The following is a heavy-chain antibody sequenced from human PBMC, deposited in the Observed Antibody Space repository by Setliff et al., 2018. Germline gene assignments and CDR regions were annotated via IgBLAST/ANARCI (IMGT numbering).Heavy chain of an antibody. D-gene: IGHD4-17*01. J-gene: IGHJ4*02. CDR2: ISSSGSLI. CDR3: ANWPGTPTMTTFFGPLDY. V-gene: IGHV3-11*01. Sequence: GGSLRLSCATSGFTFSDYYMSWIRQTPGKGLEWVAYISSSGSLIYYPDSVKGRFTISRDNAKKSVDLQMNSLRAEDTAVYYCANWPGTPTMTTFFGPLDYWGQGTLVTVSS. CDR1: GFTFSDYY.